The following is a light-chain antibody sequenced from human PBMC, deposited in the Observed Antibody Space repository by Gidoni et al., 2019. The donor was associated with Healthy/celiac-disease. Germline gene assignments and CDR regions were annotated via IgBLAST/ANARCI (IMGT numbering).Light chain of an antibody. V-gene: IGKV1-5*03. Sequence: DIQMTQSPSTLSASVGDRVTITCRASQSISTWLAWYQQKPGRAPKLLIYRASNLESGVPSRFSGSGSGTEFTLTISSLQPDDFATYYCQQYNTYSTFXGXTKVEIK. J-gene: IGKJ4*01. CDR1: QSISTW. CDR2: RAS. CDR3: QQYNTYST.